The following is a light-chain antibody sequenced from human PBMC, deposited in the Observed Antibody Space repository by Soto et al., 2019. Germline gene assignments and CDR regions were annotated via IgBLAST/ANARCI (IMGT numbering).Light chain of an antibody. V-gene: IGKV1-17*01. CDR3: LQLNNYPRT. CDR2: GAS. J-gene: IGKJ1*01. Sequence: DIQLTQSPSSLSASVGDRVTITCRASQSISSYLNWYQQKPGKAPKRLIYGASSLQTGVPSRFSGSGSATEFTFTISSLQPEDFATYYCLQLNNYPRTFGQGTKVDI. CDR1: QSISSY.